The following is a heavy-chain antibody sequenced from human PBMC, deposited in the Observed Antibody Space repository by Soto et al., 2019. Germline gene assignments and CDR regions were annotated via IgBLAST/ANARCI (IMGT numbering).Heavy chain of an antibody. V-gene: IGHV3-33*01. CDR1: GFTFSSYG. D-gene: IGHD3-10*01. J-gene: IGHJ6*02. CDR3: ARDQYYYGSGSIDYYYGMDV. Sequence: QVQLVESGGGVVQPGRSLRLSCAASGFTFSSYGMHWVRQAPGKGLEWVAVIWYDGSNKYYADSVKGRFTISRDNSKNTLYLQMNSLRAEDTAVYYCARDQYYYGSGSIDYYYGMDVWGHGTTVTVSS. CDR2: IWYDGSNK.